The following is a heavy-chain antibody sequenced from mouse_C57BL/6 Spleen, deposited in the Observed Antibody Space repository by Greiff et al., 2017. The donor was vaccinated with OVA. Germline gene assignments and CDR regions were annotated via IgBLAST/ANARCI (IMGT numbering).Heavy chain of an antibody. CDR1: GYTFTSYW. D-gene: IGHD2-4*01. Sequence: QVQLQQPGAELVMPGASVKLSCKASGYTFTSYWMHWVKQRPGQGLEWIGEIDPSDSYTNYNQKFKGKSTLTVDKSSSTAYMQLSSLTSEDSAVYYCARWRVDYDGGYAMDYWGQGTSVTVSS. V-gene: IGHV1-69*01. CDR2: IDPSDSYT. CDR3: ARWRVDYDGGYAMDY. J-gene: IGHJ4*01.